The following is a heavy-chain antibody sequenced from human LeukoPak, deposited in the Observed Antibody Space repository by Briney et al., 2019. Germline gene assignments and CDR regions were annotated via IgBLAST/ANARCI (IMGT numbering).Heavy chain of an antibody. D-gene: IGHD3-10*01. Sequence: SETLSLTCTVSGGSISSSSYYWGWLRQPPGKGLEWIGSIYYSGSTYYNPSLKSRVTISVDTSKNQFSLKLSSVTAADTAVYYCARSSAPRRRFGELRVFDYWGQGTLVTVSS. J-gene: IGHJ4*02. CDR1: GGSISSSSYY. CDR2: IYYSGST. CDR3: ARSSAPRRRFGELRVFDY. V-gene: IGHV4-39*01.